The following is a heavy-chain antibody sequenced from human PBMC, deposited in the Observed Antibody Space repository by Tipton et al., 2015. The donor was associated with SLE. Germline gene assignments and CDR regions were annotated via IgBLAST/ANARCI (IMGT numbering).Heavy chain of an antibody. J-gene: IGHJ3*02. CDR1: GGSISSGDYY. V-gene: IGHV4-30-4*01. D-gene: IGHD3-10*01. CDR2: IYYSGST. CDR3: AKGRFRGFPDAFDI. Sequence: TLSLTCTVSGGSISSGDYYWSWIRQPPGKGLEWIGYIYYSGSTYYNPSLKSRVTISVDTSKNQFSLNLSSVTAADTAVYYCAKGRFRGFPDAFDIWGQGTMVTVSS.